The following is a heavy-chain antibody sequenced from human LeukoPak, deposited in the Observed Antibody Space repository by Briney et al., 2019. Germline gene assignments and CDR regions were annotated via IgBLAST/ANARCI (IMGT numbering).Heavy chain of an antibody. J-gene: IGHJ4*02. CDR2: IYPGDSDT. CDR1: GYSFTSYW. CDR3: ARHLFAYCGGDCYSAIGY. Sequence: GKSLKISCKGSGYSFTSYWIGWVRQMPGKGLEWMVIIYPGDSDTRYSPSFQGQVTISADKSISTAYLQWSSLKASDTAMYYCARHLFAYCGGDCYSAIGYWGQGTLVTVSS. D-gene: IGHD2-21*02. V-gene: IGHV5-51*01.